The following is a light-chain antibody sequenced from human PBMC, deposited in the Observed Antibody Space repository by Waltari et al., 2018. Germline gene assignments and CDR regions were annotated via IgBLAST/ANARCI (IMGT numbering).Light chain of an antibody. CDR2: DAS. J-gene: IGKJ4*01. CDR3: QQRSNWPLT. Sequence: EIVFTQSPATLSLSPGERATLSCRASQSVSSYLAWYQQNPGQAPRLLIYDASNRATGIPARFSGSGSGTDFTLTISSLEPEDFAVYYCQQRSNWPLTFGGGTKVEIK. CDR1: QSVSSY. V-gene: IGKV3-11*01.